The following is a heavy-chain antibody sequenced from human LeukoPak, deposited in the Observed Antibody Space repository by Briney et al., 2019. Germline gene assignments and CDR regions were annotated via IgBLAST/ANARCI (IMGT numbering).Heavy chain of an antibody. CDR1: GYTFTNYG. Sequence: GASVKVSCKSSGYTFTNYGITWVRQAPGQGSEWMGWVSAQGEDRKYIQKIQGRDNINTDTYTSTAYMALRSLRSDDTAVYYCARDCIGCHGFDYWGQGTLVTVSS. CDR3: ARDCIGCHGFDY. J-gene: IGHJ4*02. V-gene: IGHV1-18*01. D-gene: IGHD2-15*01. CDR2: VSAQGEDR.